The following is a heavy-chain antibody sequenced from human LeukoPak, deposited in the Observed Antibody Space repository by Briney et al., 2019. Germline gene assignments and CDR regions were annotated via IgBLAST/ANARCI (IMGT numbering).Heavy chain of an antibody. CDR3: ARGHSSSGSYFDYYYYYGMDV. CDR2: IYYSGST. Sequence: SETLSLTCTVSGGSISSSSYYWGWIRQPPGKGLEWIGSIYYSGSTYYNPSLKSRVTISVDKSKNQFSLKLSSVTAADTAVYYCARGHSSSGSYFDYYYYYGMDVWGQGTTVTVSS. V-gene: IGHV4-39*07. CDR1: GGSISSSSYY. J-gene: IGHJ6*02. D-gene: IGHD3-10*01.